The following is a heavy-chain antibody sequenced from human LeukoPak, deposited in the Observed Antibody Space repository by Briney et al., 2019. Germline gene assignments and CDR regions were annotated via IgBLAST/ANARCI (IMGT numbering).Heavy chain of an antibody. V-gene: IGHV1-18*01. Sequence: ASVKVSCKAPGYTFTSYGITWVRQAPGQGLEWMGWISVNGNTNYARNLQGRITMTTDTSTSTAYMELRSLRSDDTAVYYCARDGSGSYADGFFDYWGQGTLVTVSS. J-gene: IGHJ4*02. CDR2: ISVNGNT. CDR3: ARDGSGSYADGFFDY. D-gene: IGHD1-26*01. CDR1: GYTFTSYG.